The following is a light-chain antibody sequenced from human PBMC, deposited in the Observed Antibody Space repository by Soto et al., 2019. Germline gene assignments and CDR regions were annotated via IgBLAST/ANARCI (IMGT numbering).Light chain of an antibody. Sequence: QSVLTQPPSASATPGQRVTISCSRGSSNIATNTVNWYQVFPGTAPKLLIYNNNDRPQGVPDRFSGTKSGTSASLAISGLQSDDEADYYCAAWDDGLNGVLFGGGTKLTVL. V-gene: IGLV1-44*01. J-gene: IGLJ2*01. CDR1: SSNIATNT. CDR2: NNN. CDR3: AAWDDGLNGVL.